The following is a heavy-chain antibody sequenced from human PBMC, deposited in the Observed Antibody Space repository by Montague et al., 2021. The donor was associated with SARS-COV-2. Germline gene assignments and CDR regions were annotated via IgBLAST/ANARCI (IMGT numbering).Heavy chain of an antibody. CDR3: AKWLDPEPYDYGAPRAFDI. CDR1: GFTFSSYA. CDR2: ISGSVGST. V-gene: IGHV3-23*01. D-gene: IGHD4-17*01. Sequence: SLRLSCAASGFTFSSYAMSWVRQAPGKVLEWVSAISGSVGSTYXXXSXXXRFXISRDNSKNTLYLQLNSLRAEATAVSYCAKWLDPEPYDYGAPRAFDIWGQGTMVTVSS. J-gene: IGHJ3*02.